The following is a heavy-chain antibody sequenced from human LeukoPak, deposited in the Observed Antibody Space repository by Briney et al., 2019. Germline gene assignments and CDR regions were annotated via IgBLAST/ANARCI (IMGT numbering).Heavy chain of an antibody. V-gene: IGHV4-34*01. Sequence: SETLSLTCAVYGGSFSGYYWSWIRQPPGKGLEWIGEINHSGSTNYNPSLKSRVTISVDTSKNQFSLKLSSVTAADTAVYYCALVVSSDYYMDVWGKGTTVTVSS. CDR3: ALVVSSDYYMDV. CDR2: INHSGST. J-gene: IGHJ6*03. D-gene: IGHD3-22*01. CDR1: GGSFSGYY.